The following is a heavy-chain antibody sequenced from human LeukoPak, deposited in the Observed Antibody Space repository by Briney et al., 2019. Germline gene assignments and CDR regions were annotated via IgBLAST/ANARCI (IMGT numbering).Heavy chain of an antibody. V-gene: IGHV4-59*08. D-gene: IGHD6-19*01. CDR3: ARAVRH. Sequence: PSETLSLTCTVSGGSISSYYWSWIRQPPGKGLEWIGYISYSGSTNFNPSLKSRVTISVDTSRNQFSLKLSSVTAADTAVYYCARAVRHWGQGTLVTVSS. CDR2: ISYSGST. CDR1: GGSISSYY. J-gene: IGHJ4*02.